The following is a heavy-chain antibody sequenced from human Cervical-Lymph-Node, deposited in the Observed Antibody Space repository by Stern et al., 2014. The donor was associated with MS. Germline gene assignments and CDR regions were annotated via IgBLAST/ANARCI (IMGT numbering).Heavy chain of an antibody. D-gene: IGHD4-17*01. J-gene: IGHJ4*02. Sequence: VQLVDSGPGLVKPSQTLSLTCSVSGGLISRGGYYWNWIRQHPGKGLEWIGNIYYSGGTTYYNPSLKSRVTIVIDTSKNRFSLNLSSVTAADTAVYYCARGDYRDYFFDYWGQGILATVSS. CDR3: ARGDYRDYFFDY. CDR1: GGLISRGGYY. CDR2: IYYSGGTT. V-gene: IGHV4-31*03.